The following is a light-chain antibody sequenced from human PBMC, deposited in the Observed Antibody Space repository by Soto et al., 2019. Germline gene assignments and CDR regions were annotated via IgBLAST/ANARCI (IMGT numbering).Light chain of an antibody. Sequence: QPVLTQPASVSGSPGQSIAISCTGTSSDVGGYNYVSWYQQHPGKAPKLMIYDVNNRPSGVSNRFSGSKSGNTASLTISGLQPDDEADYYCSSYTISSTLVFGGGTQLTVL. J-gene: IGLJ3*02. V-gene: IGLV2-14*03. CDR3: SSYTISSTLV. CDR2: DVN. CDR1: SSDVGGYNY.